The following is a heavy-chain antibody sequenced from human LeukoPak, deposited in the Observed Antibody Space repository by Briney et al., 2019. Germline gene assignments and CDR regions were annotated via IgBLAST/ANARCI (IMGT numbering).Heavy chain of an antibody. CDR3: ARQTSRGEWELLGGAFDI. Sequence: SETLSLTYTVSGGSISSSSYYWGWIRQPPGKGLEWSGNVYYIGITYYNPSLKSRVTISVGTSQNRFSLKPNSVTAADTAVYYCARQTSRGEWELLGGAFDIWGQGTMVTVSA. J-gene: IGHJ3*02. CDR1: GGSISSSSYY. D-gene: IGHD1-26*01. V-gene: IGHV4-39*01. CDR2: VYYIGIT.